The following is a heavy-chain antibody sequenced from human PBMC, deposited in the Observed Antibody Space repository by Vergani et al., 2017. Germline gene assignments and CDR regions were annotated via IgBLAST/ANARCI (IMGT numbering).Heavy chain of an antibody. CDR3: ARGYYGRGDN. CDR2: IYTTGST. D-gene: IGHD3-16*01. CDR1: GDSITSSTYY. V-gene: IGHV4-61*02. J-gene: IGHJ4*02. Sequence: QVQLQESGPGLVKPSQTLSLICSVSGDSITSSTYYWSWTRQPAGKGLEYIGRIYTTGSTNYNPSLTSRVTISVDTSKNQFSLNLSSVTAADTAMYYCARGYYGRGDNWGQGTLVTVSS.